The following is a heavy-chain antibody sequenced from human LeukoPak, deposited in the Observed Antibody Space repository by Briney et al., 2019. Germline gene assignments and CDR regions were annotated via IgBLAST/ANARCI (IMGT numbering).Heavy chain of an antibody. D-gene: IGHD1-26*01. J-gene: IGHJ4*02. Sequence: GGSLRLSCAASGFTVSSNYMSWVRQAPGKGLEWVSVIYSGGSTYYADSVKGRFTISRDNSKNTLYLQMNSLRAEDTAVYYCASYGPHSGREGSANRNSYYFDYWGQGTLVTVSS. V-gene: IGHV3-66*02. CDR2: IYSGGST. CDR3: ASYGPHSGREGSANRNSYYFDY. CDR1: GFTVSSNY.